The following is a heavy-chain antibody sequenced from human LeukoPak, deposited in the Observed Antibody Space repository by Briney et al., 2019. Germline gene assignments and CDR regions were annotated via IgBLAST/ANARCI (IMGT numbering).Heavy chain of an antibody. V-gene: IGHV3-21*01. D-gene: IGHD5-24*01. CDR3: TRGDGYDFFDY. CDR2: IRSSSRNM. CDR1: GFTLSTYT. Sequence: GRSLRLSCAASGFTLSTYTMNWVRQAPGKGLEWVSSIRSSSRNMNYADSVKGRFTVSRDNAKNSLYLQMNSLRAEDTAVYYCTRGDGYDFFDYWGQGTLVTVSS. J-gene: IGHJ4*02.